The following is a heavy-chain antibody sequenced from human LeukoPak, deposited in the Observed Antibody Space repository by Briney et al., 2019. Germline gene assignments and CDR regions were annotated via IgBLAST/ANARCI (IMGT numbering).Heavy chain of an antibody. J-gene: IGHJ4*02. CDR3: ASSVRTKVVYYFDY. D-gene: IGHD2-15*01. CDR2: IYYSGST. V-gene: IGHV4-31*03. CDR1: GGSISSGGYY. Sequence: SQTLFLTCTVSGGSISSGGYYWSWIRQHPGKGLEWIGYIYYSGSTYYNPSLKSRVTISVDTSKNQFSLKLSSVTAADTAVYYCASSVRTKVVYYFDYWGQGTLVTVSS.